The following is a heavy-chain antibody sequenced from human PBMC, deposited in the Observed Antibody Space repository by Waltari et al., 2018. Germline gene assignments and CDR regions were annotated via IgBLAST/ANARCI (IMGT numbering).Heavy chain of an antibody. Sequence: QVQMRESGPGLVKPSETLSLTCAVSGYSISSGYYWGWIRQPPGKGLEWIGSIYHDWDTYYNPSLKSGITISVDASKNQFALKRNAVTAADTAVYFCARHGGGGPYYYMDVWGKGTTVSVSS. CDR1: GYSISSGYY. V-gene: IGHV4-38-2*01. CDR2: IYHDWDT. J-gene: IGHJ6*03. CDR3: ARHGGGGPYYYMDV. D-gene: IGHD2-15*01.